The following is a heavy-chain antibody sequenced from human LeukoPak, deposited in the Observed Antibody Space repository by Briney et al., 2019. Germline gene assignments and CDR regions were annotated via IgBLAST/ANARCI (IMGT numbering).Heavy chain of an antibody. Sequence: GGSLRLSCAASGFTFSSYEMNWVRQAPGKGLEWLSCISSSGSILYYADSVKGRFTISRDNAKNSLYLQMNSLRAEDTAVYYCASARGSSGYWYWGQGTLVTVSS. CDR3: ASARGSSGYWY. CDR2: ISSSGSIL. D-gene: IGHD3-22*01. CDR1: GFTFSSYE. V-gene: IGHV3-48*03. J-gene: IGHJ4*02.